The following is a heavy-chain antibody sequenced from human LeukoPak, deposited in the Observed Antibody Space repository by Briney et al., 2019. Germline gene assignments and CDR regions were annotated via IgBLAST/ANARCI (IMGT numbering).Heavy chain of an antibody. CDR1: GGSISSYY. CDR2: IYYSGST. J-gene: IGHJ3*02. CDR3: AGPRGDAFDI. D-gene: IGHD3-10*01. Sequence: SETLSLTCTVSGGSISSYYWSWIRQPPGKGLKWIGYIYYSGSTNYNPSLKSRVTISVDTSKNQFSLKLSSVTAADTAVYYCAGPRGDAFDIWGQGTMVTVSS. V-gene: IGHV4-59*08.